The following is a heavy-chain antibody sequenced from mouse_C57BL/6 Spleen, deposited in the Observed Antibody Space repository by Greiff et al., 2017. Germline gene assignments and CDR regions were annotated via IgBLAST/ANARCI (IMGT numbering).Heavy chain of an antibody. Sequence: QVQLQQPGAELVMPGASVKLSCKASGYTFTSYWMHWVKQRPGQGLEWIGEIDPSDSYTNYNQKFKGKSTLTVDKSSSTAYMQLSSLTSEDAAVYYCAGRGGDLDYWGQGTTLTVSS. CDR3: AGRGGDLDY. CDR1: GYTFTSYW. V-gene: IGHV1-69*01. CDR2: IDPSDSYT. J-gene: IGHJ2*01.